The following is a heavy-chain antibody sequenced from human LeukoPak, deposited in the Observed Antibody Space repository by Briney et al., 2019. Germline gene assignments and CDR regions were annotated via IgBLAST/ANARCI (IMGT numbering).Heavy chain of an antibody. Sequence: VQPGRSLILSCAASGFTFSSYGMHWVRQAPGKGLEWVAVISYDGRTKYYADSVNGRFSISRDNSKNTLYLQMNGLRAEDTAVYYCAKAGHCGGDCYSIMDYWGQGTLVTVSS. CDR3: AKAGHCGGDCYSIMDY. CDR1: GFTFSSYG. V-gene: IGHV3-30*18. J-gene: IGHJ4*02. D-gene: IGHD2-21*02. CDR2: ISYDGRTK.